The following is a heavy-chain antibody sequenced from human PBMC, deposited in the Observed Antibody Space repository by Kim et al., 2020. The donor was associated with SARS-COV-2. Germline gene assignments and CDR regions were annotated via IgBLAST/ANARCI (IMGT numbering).Heavy chain of an antibody. CDR2: IFDGYT. CDR3: AKLPGALSSLDV. D-gene: IGHD3-16*02. J-gene: IGHJ6*02. Sequence: GGSLRLSCVGSGFTFSGYAMNWVRQAPGKGLEWVSGIFDGYTYYADSVTGPLTISRDNSKNTVYLEMNSLRAEDTAVYYCAKLPGALSSLDVWCQGTTVTVSS. V-gene: IGHV3-23*01. CDR1: GFTFSGYA.